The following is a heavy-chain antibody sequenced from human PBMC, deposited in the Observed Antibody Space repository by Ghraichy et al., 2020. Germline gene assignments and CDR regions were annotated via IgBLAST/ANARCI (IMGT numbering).Heavy chain of an antibody. CDR3: ARARAITTTTYYFQH. V-gene: IGHV3-53*01. Sequence: GGSLRLSCAASGFSVSGTYMTWFRQAPGKGLEWVSSIYSGDSTFYADAVKGRSTTSRDNSNNNLYLQVHSLRVDDTAVYYCARARAITTTTYYFQHWGQGTPITVSS. CDR1: GFSVSGTY. CDR2: IYSGDST. D-gene: IGHD3-16*01. J-gene: IGHJ1*01.